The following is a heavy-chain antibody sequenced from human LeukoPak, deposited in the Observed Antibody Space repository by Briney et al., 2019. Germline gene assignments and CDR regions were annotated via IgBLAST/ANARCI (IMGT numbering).Heavy chain of an antibody. CDR3: ASGSKDDYYYGIDV. Sequence: PGGSLRLSCAASGFTFSSYAMTWVRQAPGKGLEWVSVIYSGGSTDYAASVKGRFSISRDNSKNTVTLQMNSLRAEDTAVYYCASGSKDDYYYGIDVWGHGTTVTVSS. V-gene: IGHV3-53*01. CDR1: GFTFSSYA. CDR2: IYSGGST. D-gene: IGHD5-24*01. J-gene: IGHJ6*02.